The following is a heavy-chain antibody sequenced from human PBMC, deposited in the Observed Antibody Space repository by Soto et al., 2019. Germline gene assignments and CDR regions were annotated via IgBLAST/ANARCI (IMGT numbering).Heavy chain of an antibody. CDR1: GGSVSSGSYY. CDR2: IYYSGST. D-gene: IGHD3-3*01. Sequence: SETLSLTCTVSGGSVSSGSYYWSWIRQPPGKGLEWIGYIYYSGSTNYNPSLKSRVTISVDTSKNQYSLKPSSVTAADTAVYYCARGKGITIFGVVITPRYYGLDVWGQGTTVTVSS. CDR3: ARGKGITIFGVVITPRYYGLDV. J-gene: IGHJ6*02. V-gene: IGHV4-61*01.